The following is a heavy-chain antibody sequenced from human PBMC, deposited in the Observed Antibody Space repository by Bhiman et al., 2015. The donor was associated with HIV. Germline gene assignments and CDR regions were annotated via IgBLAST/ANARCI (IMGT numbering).Heavy chain of an antibody. D-gene: IGHD2-2*01. CDR1: GFTFSSYA. J-gene: IGHJ2*01. Sequence: EVQLVESGGGLVQPGGSLRLSCAASGFTFSSYAMHWVRQAPGKGLEYVSAISSNGGSTYYANSVKGRFTISRDNSKNTLYLQMGSLRAEDMAVYYCARLGYCSSTSCLWYFDLWGRGTLVTVSS. V-gene: IGHV3-64*01. CDR2: ISSNGGST. CDR3: ARLGYCSSTSCLWYFDL.